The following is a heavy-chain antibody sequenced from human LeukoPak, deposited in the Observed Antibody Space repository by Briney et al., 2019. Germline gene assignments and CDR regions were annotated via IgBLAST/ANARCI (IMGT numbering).Heavy chain of an antibody. CDR2: IKQDGSEK. V-gene: IGHV3-7*01. D-gene: IGHD4-11*01. CDR3: ARDSNYPNDY. Sequence: PGGSLRLSCAASGFTVSSNYMGWVRQAPGKGLEWVANIKQDGSEKYYVDSVKGRFTISRDNAKNSLYLQMNSLRAEDTAVYYCARDSNYPNDYWGQGTLVTVSS. J-gene: IGHJ4*02. CDR1: GFTVSSNY.